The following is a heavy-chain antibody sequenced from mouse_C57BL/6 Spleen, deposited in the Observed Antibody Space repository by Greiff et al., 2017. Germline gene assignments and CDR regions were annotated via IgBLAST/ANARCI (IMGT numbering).Heavy chain of an antibody. Sequence: VQLQESGAELVKPGASVKISCKASGYAFSSYWMNWVKQRPGKGLEWIGQIYPGDGDTNYNGKFKGKATLTADKSSSTAYMQLSSLTSEDSAVYFCARDFTTVVEGGYYAMDYWGQGTSVTVSS. CDR1: GYAFSSYW. D-gene: IGHD1-1*01. CDR2: IYPGDGDT. V-gene: IGHV1-80*01. J-gene: IGHJ4*01. CDR3: ARDFTTVVEGGYYAMDY.